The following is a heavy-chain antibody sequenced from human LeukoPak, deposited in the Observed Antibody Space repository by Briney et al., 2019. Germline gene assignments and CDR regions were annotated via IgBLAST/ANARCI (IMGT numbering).Heavy chain of an antibody. CDR2: IIPIFGTA. CDR3: ARVFKRAVATYFDY. CDR1: GGTFSSYA. Sequence: SVKVSCKASGGTFSSYAISWVRQAPGQGLEWMGGIIPIFGTANYAQKFQGRVTITADKSTSTAYMELSSLRSEDTAVYYCARVFKRAVATYFDYWGQGTLVTVSS. D-gene: IGHD6-19*01. V-gene: IGHV1-69*06. J-gene: IGHJ4*02.